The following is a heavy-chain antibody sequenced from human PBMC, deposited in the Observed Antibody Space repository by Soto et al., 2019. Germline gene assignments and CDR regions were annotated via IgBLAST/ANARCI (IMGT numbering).Heavy chain of an antibody. D-gene: IGHD1-20*01. J-gene: IGHJ4*02. Sequence: QVQLVESGGGVVQPGRSLRLSCAASGFTFSSYGMHWVRQAPGKGLEWVAVISYDGSNKYYADSVKGRFTISRDNSKNTLYLHMNSLRAEDTAVYYCAKDRLSITGTKYYFDYWGQGTLVTVSS. CDR2: ISYDGSNK. CDR3: AKDRLSITGTKYYFDY. V-gene: IGHV3-30*18. CDR1: GFTFSSYG.